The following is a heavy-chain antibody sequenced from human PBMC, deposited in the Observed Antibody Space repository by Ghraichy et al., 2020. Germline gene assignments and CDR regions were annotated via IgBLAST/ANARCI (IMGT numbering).Heavy chain of an antibody. Sequence: GESLNISCKGSGYSFTSYWISWVRQMPGKGLEWMGRIDPSDSYTNYSPSFQGHVTISADKSISTAYLQWSSLKASDTAMYYCARHEEGDTTGTTDWFDPWGQGTLVTVSS. J-gene: IGHJ5*02. V-gene: IGHV5-10-1*01. D-gene: IGHD1-1*01. CDR1: GYSFTSYW. CDR2: IDPSDSYT. CDR3: ARHEEGDTTGTTDWFDP.